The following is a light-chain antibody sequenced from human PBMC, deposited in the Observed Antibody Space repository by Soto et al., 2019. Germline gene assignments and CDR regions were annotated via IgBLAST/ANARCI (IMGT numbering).Light chain of an antibody. CDR1: QGIRND. Sequence: IQMTQSPSSLSASVGDRVTITCRASQGIRNDLGWYQQKPGKAPKLLIYAASSLQSGVPSRFSGSGSGTDFTLTISSLEPEDFAVYYCQQRSNWPRTFGQGTKVDIK. CDR2: AAS. V-gene: IGKV1-17*01. CDR3: QQRSNWPRT. J-gene: IGKJ1*01.